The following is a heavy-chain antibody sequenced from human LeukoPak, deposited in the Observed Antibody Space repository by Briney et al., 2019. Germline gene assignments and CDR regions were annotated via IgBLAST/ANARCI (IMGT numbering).Heavy chain of an antibody. CDR3: ARPYYDSSGYYYANVDY. V-gene: IGHV3-30*04. D-gene: IGHD3-22*01. CDR1: GFTFSSYA. J-gene: IGHJ4*02. CDR2: ISYDGSNK. Sequence: GGSLRLSCAASGFTFSSYAMHWVRQAPGKGLEWVAVISYDGSNKYYADSVKGRFTISRDNSKNTLYLQMNSLRAEDTAVYYCARPYYDSSGYYYANVDYWGQGTLVTVSS.